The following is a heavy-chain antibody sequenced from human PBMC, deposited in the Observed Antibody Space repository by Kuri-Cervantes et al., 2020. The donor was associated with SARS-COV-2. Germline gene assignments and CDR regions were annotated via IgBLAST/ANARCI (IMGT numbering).Heavy chain of an antibody. V-gene: IGHV1-46*01. J-gene: IGHJ6*02. CDR3: AREAGYYDMLLTPSYYYYYYGMDV. CDR2: INPSGGST. Sequence: ASVKVSCKASGYTFTSYYMHWVRQAPGQGLEWMGIINPSGGSTSYAQKSQGRVTMTRDTSTSTVYMELSSLRSEDTAVYYCAREAGYYDMLLTPSYYYYYYGMDVWGQGTTVTASS. CDR1: GYTFTSYY. D-gene: IGHD3-9*01.